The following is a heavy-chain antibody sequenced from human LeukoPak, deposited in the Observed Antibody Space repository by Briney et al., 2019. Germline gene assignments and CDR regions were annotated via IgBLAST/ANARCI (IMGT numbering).Heavy chain of an antibody. Sequence: SETLSLTCAVSGGSISSGGYSWSWIRQPPGKGLEWIGYIYHSASTYYNPSLKSRVTISVDRSKNQFSLKLTSVTAADTAVYCAREGDWNDLDYWGQRTLVTVSS. J-gene: IGHJ4*02. D-gene: IGHD1-1*01. CDR3: AREGDWNDLDY. CDR2: IYHSAST. V-gene: IGHV4-30-2*01. CDR1: GGSISSGGYS.